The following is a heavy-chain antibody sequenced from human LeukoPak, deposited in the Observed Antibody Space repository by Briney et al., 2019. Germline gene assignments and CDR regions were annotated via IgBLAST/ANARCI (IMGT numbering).Heavy chain of an antibody. V-gene: IGHV1-18*01. CDR2: ISAYNGNT. CDR1: GYTFTSYG. Sequence: GASVKVSCKASGYTFTSYGISWVRQAPGQGLEWMGWISAYNGNTNYAQKLQGRVTMTTGTSTSTAYMGLRSLRSDDTAVYYCARDIEYQLLFDYYYYGMDVWGQGTTVTVSS. CDR3: ARDIEYQLLFDYYYYGMDV. J-gene: IGHJ6*02. D-gene: IGHD2-2*01.